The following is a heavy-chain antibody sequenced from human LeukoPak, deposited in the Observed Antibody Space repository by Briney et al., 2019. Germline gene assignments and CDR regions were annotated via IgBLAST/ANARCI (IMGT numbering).Heavy chain of an antibody. CDR3: ATDQRYYDFWSGYHAY. D-gene: IGHD3-3*01. Sequence: ASVKVSCKASGYTFTSYGISWVRQAPGQGLEWMGWISAYNGNTNYAQKLQGRVTMTEDTSTDTAYMELSSLRSEDTAVYYCATDQRYYDFWSGYHAYWGQGTLVTVSS. J-gene: IGHJ4*02. V-gene: IGHV1-18*01. CDR1: GYTFTSYG. CDR2: ISAYNGNT.